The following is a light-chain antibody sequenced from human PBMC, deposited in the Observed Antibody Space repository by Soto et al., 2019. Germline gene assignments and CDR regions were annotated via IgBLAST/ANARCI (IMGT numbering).Light chain of an antibody. V-gene: IGLV2-23*03. CDR2: EGS. CDR1: SSDVGSYNL. Sequence: QSVLTQPASVSVSPGQSITISCTGTSSDVGSYNLVSWYQQHPGKAPKLMIYEGSKRPSGVSNRFSGSKSGNTASLTISGLQAEDEADYYCCSYAGSSTFPYYVFGTGTKVTVL. CDR3: CSYAGSSTFPYYV. J-gene: IGLJ1*01.